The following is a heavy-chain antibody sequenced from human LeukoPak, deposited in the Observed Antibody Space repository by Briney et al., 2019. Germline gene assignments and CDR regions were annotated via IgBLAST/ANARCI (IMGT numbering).Heavy chain of an antibody. V-gene: IGHV4-59*08. J-gene: IGHJ4*02. CDR2: IYYSGRT. D-gene: IGHD6-13*01. CDR3: ARHSSKLRRFDY. Sequence: SETLYLTCTVSGGSISSYYWSWIRQPPGKELEWIGYIYYSGRTNYNPSLKSRVTISVDTSKHQFSLKLSAVTAADTAVYYCARHSSKLRRFDYWGQGTLVTVSS. CDR1: GGSISSYY.